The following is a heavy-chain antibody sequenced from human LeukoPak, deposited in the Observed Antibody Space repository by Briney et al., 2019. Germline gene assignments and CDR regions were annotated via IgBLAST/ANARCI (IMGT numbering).Heavy chain of an antibody. CDR3: ARGLRIGRGYYFDY. J-gene: IGHJ4*02. Sequence: SETLSLTCAVYGGSFSGYYWSWIRQPPGKGLEWIGETNHSGSTNYNPSLKSRVTISVDTSKNQFSLKLSSVTAADTAVYYCARGLRIGRGYYFDYWGQGTLVTVSS. CDR2: TNHSGST. D-gene: IGHD5/OR15-5a*01. V-gene: IGHV4-34*01. CDR1: GGSFSGYY.